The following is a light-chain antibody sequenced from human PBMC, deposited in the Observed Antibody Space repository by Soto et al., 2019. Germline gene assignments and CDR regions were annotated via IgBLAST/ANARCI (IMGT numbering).Light chain of an antibody. V-gene: IGKV3-20*01. J-gene: IGKJ2*01. Sequence: EVVLTQSPGTLSLSPGERATLSCRASQSVSNNYFAWYQQKPGQAPRLLIFGSSDRSTGIPDRFSGSGSETDFTLNISRMGPEAFAVYYWKQYGRSRPYTVAQGTKLQI. CDR3: KQYGRSRPYT. CDR2: GSS. CDR1: QSVSNNY.